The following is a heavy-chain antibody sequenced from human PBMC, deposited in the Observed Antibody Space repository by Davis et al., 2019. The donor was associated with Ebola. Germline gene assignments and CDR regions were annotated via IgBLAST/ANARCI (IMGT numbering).Heavy chain of an antibody. J-gene: IGHJ5*02. Sequence: GKSLKISCTASGFTVSSNHMSWVRQAPGKGLEWVSVIYDQSTAYADAVRGRFIISRDKSNNTLYLEMSSLRVDDTAVYYCTRGIARRRYGSWFDPWGQGTPVTVSS. V-gene: IGHV3-53*05. CDR2: IYDQST. CDR3: TRGIARRRYGSWFDP. CDR1: GFTVSSNH. D-gene: IGHD4-17*01.